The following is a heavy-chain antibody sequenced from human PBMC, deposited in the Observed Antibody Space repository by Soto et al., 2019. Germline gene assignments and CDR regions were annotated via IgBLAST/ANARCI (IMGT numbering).Heavy chain of an antibody. V-gene: IGHV3-53*04. Sequence: WGSLRLSCAASGFTVSSNYMSWVRQAPGKGLEWVSVIYSGGSTYYADSVKGRFTISRHNSKNTLYLQMNSLRAEDTAVYYCARQSKGVVVVSNDAFDIWGQGTMVTVSS. D-gene: IGHD2-15*01. CDR1: GFTVSSNY. CDR3: ARQSKGVVVVSNDAFDI. J-gene: IGHJ3*02. CDR2: IYSGGST.